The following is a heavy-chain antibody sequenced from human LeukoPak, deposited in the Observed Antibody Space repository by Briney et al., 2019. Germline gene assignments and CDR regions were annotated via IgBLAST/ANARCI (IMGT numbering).Heavy chain of an antibody. J-gene: IGHJ4*02. CDR2: LRYDGSKK. Sequence: GGSLRLSCAASGFTFISYGMHWVRQAPGKGLEWVAFLRYDGSKKYYADSVKGRFTISRDNSKDTLYLQMNSLRAEDSAVYYCAKNTKPTLITPDFWGQGTLVTVSS. CDR1: GFTFISYG. CDR3: AKNTKPTLITPDF. D-gene: IGHD4-23*01. V-gene: IGHV3-30*02.